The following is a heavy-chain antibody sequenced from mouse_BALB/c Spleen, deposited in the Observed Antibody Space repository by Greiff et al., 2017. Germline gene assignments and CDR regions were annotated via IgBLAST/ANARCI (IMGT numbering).Heavy chain of an antibody. CDR1: GYAFTNYW. Sequence: QVQLQQSGAELVRPGTSVKISCKASGYAFTNYWLGWVKQRPGHGLEWIGDIYPGSGNTYYNEKFKGKATLTVDTSSSTAYMQLSSLTSEDTAVYFCARGLLWYHDYWGQGTTLTVSS. V-gene: IGHV1-63*02. D-gene: IGHD2-10*01. CDR2: IYPGSGNT. J-gene: IGHJ2*01. CDR3: ARGLLWYHDY.